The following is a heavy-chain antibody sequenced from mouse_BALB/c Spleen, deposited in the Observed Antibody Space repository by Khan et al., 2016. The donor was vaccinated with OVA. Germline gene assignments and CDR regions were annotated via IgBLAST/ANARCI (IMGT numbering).Heavy chain of an antibody. D-gene: IGHD2-1*01. Sequence: VQLQESGPGLVAPSQSLSITCTVSGFSLTTYGIHWVRQPPGKGLEWLIVIWSDGASTYNSALKSRLSISKDNSKSQVFLKMNSLQTDDTAMYYCARGNFYAMNYWGQGTSVTVSS. J-gene: IGHJ4*01. CDR1: GFSLTTYG. V-gene: IGHV2-6*02. CDR3: ARGNFYAMNY. CDR2: IWSDGAS.